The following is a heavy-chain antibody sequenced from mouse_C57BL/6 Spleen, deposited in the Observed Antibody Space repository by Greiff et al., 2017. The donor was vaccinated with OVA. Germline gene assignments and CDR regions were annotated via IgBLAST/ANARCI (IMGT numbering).Heavy chain of an antibody. CDR1: GFSLTSYG. CDR2: IWSGGST. Sequence: VKLMESGPGLVQPSQSLSITCTVSGFSLTSYGVHWVRQSPGKGLEWLGVIWSGGSTDYNAAFISRLSISKDNSKSQVFFKMNSLQADDTAIYYCARNPPITTVVRGYFDVWGTGTTVTVSS. D-gene: IGHD1-1*01. CDR3: ARNPPITTVVRGYFDV. V-gene: IGHV2-2*01. J-gene: IGHJ1*03.